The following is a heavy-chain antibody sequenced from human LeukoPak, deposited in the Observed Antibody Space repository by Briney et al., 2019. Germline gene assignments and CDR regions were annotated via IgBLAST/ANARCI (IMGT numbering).Heavy chain of an antibody. CDR1: GFTFSAHS. V-gene: IGHV3-21*01. CDR2: ISRGSSYI. CDR3: ARDSGSYYEEYYFDY. D-gene: IGHD1-26*01. J-gene: IGHJ4*02. Sequence: GGSLRLSCAVSGFTFSAHSMNWVRQAPGKGLEWVSSISRGSSYIYYADSVKGRFTISRDNAKNSLYPQMNSLRAADTAVYYCARDSGSYYEEYYFDYWGQGTLVTVSS.